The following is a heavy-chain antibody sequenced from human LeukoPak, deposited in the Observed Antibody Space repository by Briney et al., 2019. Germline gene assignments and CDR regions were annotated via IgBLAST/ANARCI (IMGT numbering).Heavy chain of an antibody. Sequence: SETLSLTCAVYGGSFRGYYWSWIRQPPGKGLAWIGEINHSGSTNYNPSLKSRVTISLDTSMKKFTLKLNSVPAADTAVYYCASTERCSTACPLDYWGQGTLVTVSS. J-gene: IGHJ4*02. CDR2: INHSGST. D-gene: IGHD2-2*01. V-gene: IGHV4-34*01. CDR1: GGSFRGYY. CDR3: ASTERCSTACPLDY.